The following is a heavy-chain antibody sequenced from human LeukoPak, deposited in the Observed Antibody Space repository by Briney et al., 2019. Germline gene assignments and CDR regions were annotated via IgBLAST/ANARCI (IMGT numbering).Heavy chain of an antibody. CDR1: GFTVSGNY. CDR2: IYSGADT. CDR3: ARAQYCSGGSCYSGTLGS. D-gene: IGHD2-15*01. V-gene: IGHV3-53*04. Sequence: PGGSLRLCCAASGFTVSGNYMSWVRQAPGKGLEWVSVIYSGADTYYADSVKGRFTISRHSSQNTVYLQMNSLRAEDTAVYYCARAQYCSGGSCYSGTLGSWGQGTLVTVSS. J-gene: IGHJ5*02.